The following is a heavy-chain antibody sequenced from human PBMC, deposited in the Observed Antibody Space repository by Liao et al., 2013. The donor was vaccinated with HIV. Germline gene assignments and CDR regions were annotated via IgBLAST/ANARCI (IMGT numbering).Heavy chain of an antibody. J-gene: IGHJ5*02. V-gene: IGHV4-34*12. D-gene: IGHD2-15*01. CDR2: IFYSGST. CDR3: ARDRGYCSGGSCYSWFDP. Sequence: QVQLQQWGAGLLKPSETLSLTCAVYGGSFSGYYWGWIRQPPGKGLEWIGSIFYSGSTYYNPSLKSRVTISLDTSKNQFSLKLSSVTAADTAVYYCARDRGYCSGGSCYSWFDPWGQGTLVTVSS. CDR1: GGSFSGYY.